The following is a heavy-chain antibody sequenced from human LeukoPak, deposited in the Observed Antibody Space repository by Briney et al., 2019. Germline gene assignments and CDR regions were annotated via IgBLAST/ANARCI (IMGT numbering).Heavy chain of an antibody. J-gene: IGHJ3*02. V-gene: IGHV1-46*01. CDR2: INPGGGST. D-gene: IGHD2-15*01. CDR1: GYTFTRDY. CDR3: ASCCSGDPDGFDI. Sequence: ASVQVSCQASGYTFTRDYMHWLRQAPGQALEWMGIINPGGGSTTYAQKFQGRVTMTRDTSTSTVYMEVSSLRSEDTAVYYCASCCSGDPDGFDIWGQGTMVTVSS.